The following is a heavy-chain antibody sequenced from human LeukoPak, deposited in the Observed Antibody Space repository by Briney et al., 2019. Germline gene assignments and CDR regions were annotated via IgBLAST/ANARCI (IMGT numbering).Heavy chain of an antibody. D-gene: IGHD3-9*01. CDR3: AKDQAYDILTGYFVDY. CDR2: ISGSGGST. J-gene: IGHJ4*02. CDR1: GFTFSSYA. V-gene: IGHV3-23*01. Sequence: GGSLRLSCAASGFTFSSYAMSWVRQAPGKGLEWVSAISGSGGSTYYADSVKGRFTISRDNSKNTLYLQMNSLRAEDTAVYYCAKDQAYDILTGYFVDYWGQGTLVTVSS.